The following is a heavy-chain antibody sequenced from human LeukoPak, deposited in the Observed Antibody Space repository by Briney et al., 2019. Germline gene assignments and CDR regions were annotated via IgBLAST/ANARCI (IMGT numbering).Heavy chain of an antibody. D-gene: IGHD6-19*01. CDR3: ARGGSSGWYFFDY. Sequence: ASVKVSCKASGYTFTSYAMHWVRQAPGQRLEWMGWINAGNGNTKYSQEFQGRVTITRDTSASTAYMELSSLRSEDMAVYYCARGGSSGWYFFDYWGQGTLVTVSS. CDR1: GYTFTSYA. CDR2: INAGNGNT. J-gene: IGHJ4*02. V-gene: IGHV1-3*03.